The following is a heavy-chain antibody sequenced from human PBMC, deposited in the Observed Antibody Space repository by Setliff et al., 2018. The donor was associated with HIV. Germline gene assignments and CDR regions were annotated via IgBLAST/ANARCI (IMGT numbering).Heavy chain of an antibody. CDR2: ISFAGHI. CDR1: GASIRSDRMY. Sequence: PSETLSLTCSVSGASIRSDRMYWSWIRRPPGQRLEWIGFISFAGHINYNPSLSSRVTVSRDTSRNQFSVTLTSVTAADTAVYYCARSFGCGAFNVWGQGTVVTVSS. J-gene: IGHJ3*01. CDR3: ARSFGCGAFNV. D-gene: IGHD6-19*01. V-gene: IGHV4-61*01.